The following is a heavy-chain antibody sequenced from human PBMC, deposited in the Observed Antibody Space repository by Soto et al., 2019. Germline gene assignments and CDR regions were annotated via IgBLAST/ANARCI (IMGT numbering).Heavy chain of an antibody. D-gene: IGHD1-1*01. CDR3: VSRVGDDTGDY. CDR2: IIPIFGTA. CDR1: GGTFSSYA. Sequence: QVQLVQSGAEVKKPGSSVKVSCKASGGTFSSYAISWVRQAPGQGLEWMGGIIPIFGTANYAQKFQGRVTITADESPSTAYMGLSSLRSEDTAVYYGVSRVGDDTGDYWGQGTLVTVSS. J-gene: IGHJ4*02. V-gene: IGHV1-69*12.